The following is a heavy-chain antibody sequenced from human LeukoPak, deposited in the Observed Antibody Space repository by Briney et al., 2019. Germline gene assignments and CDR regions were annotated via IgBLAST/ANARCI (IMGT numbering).Heavy chain of an antibody. CDR1: GFTFSDYY. V-gene: IGHV3-11*04. Sequence: GVSLRLSCAASGFTFSDYYMSWIRQAPGKGLEWVSHIGSSGGTMYYADSVKGRFTISRDNAKNSLYLQMNSLRVEDTAVYYCARDRGYTYGVPFDYWGQGTLVTVSS. D-gene: IGHD5-18*01. CDR3: ARDRGYTYGVPFDY. CDR2: IGSSGGTM. J-gene: IGHJ4*02.